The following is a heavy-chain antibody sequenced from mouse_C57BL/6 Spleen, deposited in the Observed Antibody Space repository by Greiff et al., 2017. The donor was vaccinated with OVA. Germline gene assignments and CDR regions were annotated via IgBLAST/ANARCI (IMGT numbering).Heavy chain of an antibody. CDR2: IYPRSGNT. J-gene: IGHJ4*01. Sequence: VKLMESGAELARPGASVKLSCKASGYTFTSYGISWVKQRTGQGLEWIGEIYPRSGNTYYNEKFKGKATLTADKSSSTAYMELRSLTSEDSAVYFCARSDHYAMDYWGQGTSVTVSS. CDR1: GYTFTSYG. CDR3: ARSDHYAMDY. V-gene: IGHV1-81*01.